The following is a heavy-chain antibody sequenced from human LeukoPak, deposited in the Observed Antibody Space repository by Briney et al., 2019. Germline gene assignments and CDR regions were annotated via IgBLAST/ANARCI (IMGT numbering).Heavy chain of an antibody. CDR2: ISRSGGGT. J-gene: IGHJ4*02. CDR1: GFTFSSYA. D-gene: IGHD4-17*01. Sequence: GGSLRLSCAASGFTFSSYAMSWVRQAPGKGPEWVSDISRSGGGTDYADSVKGRFTISRDNSKNTLYLQMNSLRAEDTAVYYCAEGSDYGDYWPFDYWGQGTLVTVSS. CDR3: AEGSDYGDYWPFDY. V-gene: IGHV3-23*01.